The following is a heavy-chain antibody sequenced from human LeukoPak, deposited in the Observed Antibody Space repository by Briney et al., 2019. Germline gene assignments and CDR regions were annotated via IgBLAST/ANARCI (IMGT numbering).Heavy chain of an antibody. CDR1: GFTFSSYA. V-gene: IGHV3-23*01. J-gene: IGHJ4*02. D-gene: IGHD3-16*01. CDR3: AKRWGSVSGQRYFDN. Sequence: GGSLRLSCAASGFTFSSYAMSWVRQAPGKGLEWVSVISGSGDSTYYGDPVKGRFTISRDNSKNTLYLQMNSLRAEDTAVYYCAKRWGSVSGQRYFDNWGQGTLVTVSS. CDR2: ISGSGDST.